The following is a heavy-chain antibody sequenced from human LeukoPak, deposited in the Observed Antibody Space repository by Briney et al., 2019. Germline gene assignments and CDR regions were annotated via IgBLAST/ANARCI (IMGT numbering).Heavy chain of an antibody. CDR2: IYTSGST. V-gene: IGHV4-61*02. J-gene: IGHJ6*03. CDR1: GGSISSGSYY. CDR3: ARQGITFGPYYYYYYMDV. D-gene: IGHD3-16*01. Sequence: PSETLSLTCTVSGGSISSGSYYWSWIRQPAGKGLEWIGRIYTSGSTNYNPSLKSRDTISVDTSKNQFSLKLSSVTAADTAVYCCARQGITFGPYYYYYYMDVWGKGTTVTISS.